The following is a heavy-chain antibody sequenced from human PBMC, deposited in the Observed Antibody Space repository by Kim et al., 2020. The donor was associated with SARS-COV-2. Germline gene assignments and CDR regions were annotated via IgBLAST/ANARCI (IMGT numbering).Heavy chain of an antibody. V-gene: IGHV3-43*02. CDR3: AKGYYYDSSGYYYFFTN. CDR1: GFTFDNYA. D-gene: IGHD3-22*01. Sequence: GGSLRLSCAASGFTFDNYAMHWVRQAPGKGLEWVSLISEDGGSTYYADSVKGRFTISRDNSKNSLYLQMNSLRTEDTALYYCAKGYYYDSSGYYYFFTNWGHGTLVTASS. J-gene: IGHJ4*01. CDR2: ISEDGGST.